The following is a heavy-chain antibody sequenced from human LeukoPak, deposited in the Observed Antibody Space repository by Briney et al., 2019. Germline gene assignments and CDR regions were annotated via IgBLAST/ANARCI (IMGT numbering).Heavy chain of an antibody. CDR1: GFTVSSNY. Sequence: GGSLRLSCAASGFTVSSNYMSWVRQAPGKGLEWVSSISSSSSYIYYADSVKGRFTISRDNAKNSLYLQMNSLRAEDTAVYYCARDGIAAAGPDYWGQGTLVTVSS. CDR2: ISSSSSYI. V-gene: IGHV3-21*01. CDR3: ARDGIAAAGPDY. J-gene: IGHJ4*02. D-gene: IGHD6-13*01.